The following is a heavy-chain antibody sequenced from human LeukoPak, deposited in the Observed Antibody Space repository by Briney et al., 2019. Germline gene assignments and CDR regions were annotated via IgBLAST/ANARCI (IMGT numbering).Heavy chain of an antibody. CDR1: GFTFSSYS. CDR2: ISSSSSYI. Sequence: GGSLRLACAASGFTFSSYSMNWVRQAPGKGLEWVSSISSSSSYINYADSVKGRFTISRDNAKNSLYLQMNSLRAEDTAVYYCAREEWGATRYFQHWGQGTLVTVSS. CDR3: AREEWGATRYFQH. J-gene: IGHJ1*01. V-gene: IGHV3-21*01. D-gene: IGHD1-26*01.